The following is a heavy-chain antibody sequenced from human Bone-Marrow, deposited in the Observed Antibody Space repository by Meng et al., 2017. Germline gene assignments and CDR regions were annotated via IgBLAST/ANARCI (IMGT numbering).Heavy chain of an antibody. CDR1: GGSISSSNW. CDR2: IYHSGST. CDR3: ARGYSSSWYPLAPFDY. V-gene: IGHV4-4*02. Sequence: VPRQESGPGPVKPSGNLSLTCAASGGSISSSNWWSWVRQPPGKGLEWIGEIYHSGSTNYNPSLKSRVTISVDKSKNQFSLKLSSVTAADTAVYYCARGYSSSWYPLAPFDYWGQGTLVTVSS. D-gene: IGHD6-13*01. J-gene: IGHJ4*02.